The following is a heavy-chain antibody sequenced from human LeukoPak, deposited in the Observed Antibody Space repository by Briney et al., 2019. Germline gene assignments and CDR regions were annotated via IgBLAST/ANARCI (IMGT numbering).Heavy chain of an antibody. J-gene: IGHJ4*02. CDR3: ARYSGGWPYYFDY. CDR1: GGSVSSGSYY. D-gene: IGHD6-19*01. CDR2: ISDTGST. V-gene: IGHV4-61*01. Sequence: SETLSLTCTVSGGSVSSGSYYWSWIRQSPGKGLEWIGYISDTGSTNYNPSLKSRVAISLDTSRNQFSLNLSSVTAADTAVYFCARYSGGWPYYFDYWGQGTLVTVSS.